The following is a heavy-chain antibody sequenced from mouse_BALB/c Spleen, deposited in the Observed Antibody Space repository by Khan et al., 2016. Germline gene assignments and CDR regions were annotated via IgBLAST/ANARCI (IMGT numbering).Heavy chain of an antibody. D-gene: IGHD2-13*01. Sequence: QIQLVQSGPELKKPGETVKISCKASEYTFTNYGMNRVKQAPGKGLKWMGWINTNTGEPTYAEEFKGRFAFALEASASTAYLQINNLKNEDSATYFWARTGDYPYYDMDYWGQGTTVSGAS. J-gene: IGHJ4*01. V-gene: IGHV9-3*02. CDR2: INTNTGEP. CDR1: EYTFTNYG. CDR3: ARTGDYPYYDMDY.